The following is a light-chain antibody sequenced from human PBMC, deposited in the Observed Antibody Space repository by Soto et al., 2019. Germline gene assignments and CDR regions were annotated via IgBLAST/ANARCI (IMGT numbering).Light chain of an antibody. CDR2: AAS. V-gene: IGKV1-39*01. Sequence: DIQMTQSPSSLSAPVGDRVTITCRASQSISSYLNWYQQKPGKAPKLLIYAASSLQSGVPSRFSGSGSGTDFTLTISSLQPEEFATYYCQQSYSTPITFGQGTRLEIK. CDR1: QSISSY. J-gene: IGKJ5*01. CDR3: QQSYSTPIT.